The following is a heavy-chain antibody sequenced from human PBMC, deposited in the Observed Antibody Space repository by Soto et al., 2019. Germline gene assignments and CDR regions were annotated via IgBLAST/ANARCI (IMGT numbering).Heavy chain of an antibody. CDR2: ISAYNGNT. D-gene: IGHD2-2*03. CDR3: ARDLGYCCSTSCYFYYYYYGMDV. Sequence: ASVKVSCKASGYTFTSYGISWVRQAPGQGLEWMGWISAYNGNTNYAQKLQGRVTMTTDTSTSTAYMELRSLRSDDTAVYYCARDLGYCCSTSCYFYYYYYGMDVWGQGTTVTVSS. J-gene: IGHJ6*02. CDR1: GYTFTSYG. V-gene: IGHV1-18*01.